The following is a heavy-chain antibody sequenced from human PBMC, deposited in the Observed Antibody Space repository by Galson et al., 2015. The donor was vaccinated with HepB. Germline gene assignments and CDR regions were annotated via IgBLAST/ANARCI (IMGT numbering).Heavy chain of an antibody. D-gene: IGHD6-13*01. CDR1: GFTFSSYS. J-gene: IGHJ4*02. V-gene: IGHV3-21*01. Sequence: SLRLSCAASGFTFSSYSMNWVRQAPGKGLEWVSSISSSSSYIYYADSVKGRFTISRDNAKNSLYLQMNSLRAEDTAVYYCARGWHNRIAAADPRPHDYWGQGTLVTVSS. CDR2: ISSSSSYI. CDR3: ARGWHNRIAAADPRPHDY.